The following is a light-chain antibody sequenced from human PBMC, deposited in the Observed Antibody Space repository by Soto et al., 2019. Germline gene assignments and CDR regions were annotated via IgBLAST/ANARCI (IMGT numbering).Light chain of an antibody. Sequence: EIVLTQSPATLSLSPVSSSTLSCGASQRVSNNYLAWYQQKPGQAPRLLIYGASTRATGIPDRFSGSGSGTDFTLTITPLEPEDFVVYFCQQYGSSPITFGQGTRLEIK. J-gene: IGKJ5*01. CDR1: QRVSNNY. CDR2: GAS. V-gene: IGKV3-20*01. CDR3: QQYGSSPIT.